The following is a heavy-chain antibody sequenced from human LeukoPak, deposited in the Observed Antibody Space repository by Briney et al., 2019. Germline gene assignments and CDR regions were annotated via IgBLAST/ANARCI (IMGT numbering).Heavy chain of an antibody. CDR2: IIPILGIA. CDR1: GGTFSSYA. D-gene: IGHD3-10*01. V-gene: IGHV1-69*04. Sequence: ASVKVSCKASGGTFSSYAISWVRQPPGQGPEWMGRIIPILGIANYAQKFQGRVTITADKSTSTAYMELSSLGSEDMALYYCARDVRIGGTYYFDYWGQGTLVTVSS. CDR3: ARDVRIGGTYYFDY. J-gene: IGHJ4*02.